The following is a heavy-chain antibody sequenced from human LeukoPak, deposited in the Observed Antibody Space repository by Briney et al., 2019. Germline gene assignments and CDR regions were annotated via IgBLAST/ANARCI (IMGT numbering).Heavy chain of an antibody. J-gene: IGHJ4*02. V-gene: IGHV4-59*01. D-gene: IGHD6-13*01. CDR3: SRVMVSVAGDDY. Sequence: SETLSLTCAVSGGSISDYYWSWIRQPPGKGLEWIGDIYNSGSTHYNPSPKSRVTISVDTSKNQFSLKLNSVTSAATALYYFSRVMVSVAGDDYWGQGTLVAVSS. CDR2: IYNSGST. CDR1: GGSISDYY.